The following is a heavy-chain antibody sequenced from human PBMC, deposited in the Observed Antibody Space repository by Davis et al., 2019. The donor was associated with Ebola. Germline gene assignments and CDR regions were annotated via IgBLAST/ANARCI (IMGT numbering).Heavy chain of an antibody. Sequence: AASVKVSCKASGYTFTSYAMNWVRQAPGQGLEWMGWINTNTGNPTYAQGFTGRFVFSLDTSVSTAYLQISSLKAEDTAVYYCARDPQDYDILTGYGRYYGMDVWGKGTTVTVSS. CDR1: GYTFTSYA. D-gene: IGHD3-9*01. CDR2: INTNTGNP. J-gene: IGHJ6*04. CDR3: ARDPQDYDILTGYGRYYGMDV. V-gene: IGHV7-4-1*02.